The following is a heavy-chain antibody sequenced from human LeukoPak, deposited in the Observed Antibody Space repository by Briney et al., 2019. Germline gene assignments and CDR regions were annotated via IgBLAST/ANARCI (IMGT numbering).Heavy chain of an antibody. CDR3: TRGGYFDWLEAFDI. V-gene: IGHV3-49*04. CDR2: IRSKAYGGTT. Sequence: GGSLRLSCAASGFTFSSYEMNWVRQAPGKGLEWVGFIRSKAYGGTTEYAASVKGRFTISRDDSKSIAYLQMNSLKTEDTAVYYCTRGGYFDWLEAFDIWGQGTMVTVSS. D-gene: IGHD3-9*01. CDR1: GFTFSSYE. J-gene: IGHJ3*02.